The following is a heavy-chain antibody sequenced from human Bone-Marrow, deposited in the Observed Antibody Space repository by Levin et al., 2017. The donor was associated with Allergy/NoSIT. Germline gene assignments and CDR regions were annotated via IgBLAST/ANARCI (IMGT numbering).Heavy chain of an antibody. V-gene: IGHV3-66*01. CDR2: IYSGGST. J-gene: IGHJ4*02. D-gene: IGHD3-10*01. CDR3: ARVYGARLTYFDY. CDR1: GFTVSSNY. Sequence: GGSLRLSCAASGFTVSSNYMSWVRQAPGKGLEWVSVIYSGGSTYYADSVKGRFTISRDNSKNTLYLQMNSLRAEDTAVYYCARVYGARLTYFDYWGQGTLVTVSS.